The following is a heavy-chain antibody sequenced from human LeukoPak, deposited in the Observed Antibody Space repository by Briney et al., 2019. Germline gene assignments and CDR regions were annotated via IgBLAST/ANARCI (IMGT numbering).Heavy chain of an antibody. D-gene: IGHD3-10*01. J-gene: IGHJ4*02. Sequence: GGSLRLSCAASGFTFSSYGMHWVRQAPGKGPEWVAVISYDGSNKYYADPVKGRFTISRDNSKNTLYLQMSSLRVEDTAVYYCAKDVRALNNYGSGSSGFYWGQGTLVTVSS. CDR1: GFTFSSYG. CDR3: AKDVRALNNYGSGSSGFY. CDR2: ISYDGSNK. V-gene: IGHV3-30*18.